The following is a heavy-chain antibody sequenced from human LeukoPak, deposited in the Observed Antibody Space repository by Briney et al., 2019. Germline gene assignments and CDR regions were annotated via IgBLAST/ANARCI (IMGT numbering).Heavy chain of an antibody. D-gene: IGHD3-16*02. V-gene: IGHV3-23*01. CDR2: IYKAGAT. J-gene: IGHJ4*02. Sequence: SGGSLRLSCAASGFTFNTYARGWIRQAPGKGLDWISAIYKAGATYFTDDVKGRVTISGDNSKNPFYLQMNSLRDEDTAIYYCARRYEYVWGSYRSTYTNTFDYLGQGTLVTVS. CDR3: ARRYEYVWGSYRSTYTNTFDY. CDR1: GFTFNTYA.